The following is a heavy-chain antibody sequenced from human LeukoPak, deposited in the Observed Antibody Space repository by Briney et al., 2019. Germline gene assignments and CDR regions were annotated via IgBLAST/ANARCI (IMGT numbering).Heavy chain of an antibody. CDR2: INPDGNKK. CDR3: ARDLAYSRLDY. D-gene: IGHD5-18*01. J-gene: IGHJ4*02. V-gene: IGHV3-7*01. CDR1: GLTFSNSW. Sequence: GGSLRLSCAVSGLTFSNSWMDWVRQAPGKGLEWVASINPDGNKKYSADSVKGRFTISRDNAENSLYLQMNSLRVEDTAFYYCARDLAYSRLDYWGQGMLVTASS.